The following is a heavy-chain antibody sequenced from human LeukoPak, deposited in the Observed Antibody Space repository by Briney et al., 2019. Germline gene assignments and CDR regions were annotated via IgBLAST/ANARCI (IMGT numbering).Heavy chain of an antibody. J-gene: IGHJ4*02. CDR1: GFTFDDYG. D-gene: IGHD2-8*01. V-gene: IGHV3-20*04. CDR3: ARSRWEVYATPVDY. Sequence: GGSLRLSCAASGFTFDDYGMSWVRQAPGKGLEWVSGINWNGGSTGYADSVKGRFTISRDNAKNSLYLQMNSLRAEDTALYYCARSRWEVYATPVDYWGQGTLVTVSS. CDR2: INWNGGST.